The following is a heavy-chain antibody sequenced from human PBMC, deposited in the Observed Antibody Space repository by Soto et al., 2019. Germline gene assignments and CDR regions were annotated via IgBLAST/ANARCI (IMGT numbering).Heavy chain of an antibody. D-gene: IGHD3-22*01. J-gene: IGHJ4*02. CDR3: ARFYYSDSSGYYSGH. CDR2: ISADDGST. V-gene: IGHV3-23*01. Sequence: SLRLSCAASGFTFSNYAMSWVRQAPGKGLEWVSAISADDGSTYCADSVKGRCTISRDNSRNTLFLQMNSLRAEDTAIYYCARFYYSDSSGYYSGHWGQGTQVTVSS. CDR1: GFTFSNYA.